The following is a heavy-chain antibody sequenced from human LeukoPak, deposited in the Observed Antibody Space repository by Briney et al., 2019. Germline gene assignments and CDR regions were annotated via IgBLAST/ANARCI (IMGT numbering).Heavy chain of an antibody. CDR2: IYSGGTT. Sequence: GGSLRLSCAVSGSTVSGNYMSWVRQAPGKGLEWVSLIYSGGTTYYADSVKGRFTISRDNSKNTLYLQMNSLRAKDTAVYYCARRAGGYSHPYDYWGQGILVTVSS. CDR3: ARRAGGYSHPYDY. V-gene: IGHV3-53*01. J-gene: IGHJ4*02. D-gene: IGHD4-23*01. CDR1: GSTVSGNY.